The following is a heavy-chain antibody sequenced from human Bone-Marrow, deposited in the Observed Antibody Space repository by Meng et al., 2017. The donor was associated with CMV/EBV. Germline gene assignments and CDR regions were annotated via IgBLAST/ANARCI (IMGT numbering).Heavy chain of an antibody. CDR3: ARDTTEYCSSTSCPRGYYYYGMDV. Sequence: ASVKVSCKASGYTFTSYYMHWVRQAPGQGLEWMGWINPNSGGTNYAQKFQGRVTMTRDTSISTAYMELSRLRSDDTAVYYCARDTTEYCSSTSCPRGYYYYGMDVWGQGTTVTVSS. J-gene: IGHJ6*02. CDR1: GYTFTSYY. CDR2: INPNSGGT. D-gene: IGHD2-2*01. V-gene: IGHV1-2*02.